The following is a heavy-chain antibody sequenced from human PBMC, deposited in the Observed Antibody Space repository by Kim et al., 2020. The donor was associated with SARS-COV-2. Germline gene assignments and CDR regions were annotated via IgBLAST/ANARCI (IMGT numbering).Heavy chain of an antibody. J-gene: IGHJ4*02. CDR1: GGTFSSYA. Sequence: SVKVSCKASGGTFSSYAISWVRQAPGQGLEWMGRIIPILGIANYAQKFQGRVTITADKSTSTAYMELSSLRSEDTAVYYCARGPLTTVTLDYWGQGTLVTISS. CDR2: IIPILGIA. CDR3: ARGPLTTVTLDY. D-gene: IGHD4-17*01. V-gene: IGHV1-69*04.